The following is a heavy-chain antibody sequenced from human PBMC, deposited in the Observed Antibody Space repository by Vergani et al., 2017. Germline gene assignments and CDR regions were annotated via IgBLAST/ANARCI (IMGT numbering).Heavy chain of an antibody. CDR3: ARDPRVGYDFWSGHSYYYYYYMDV. CDR2: ISSSSSTI. J-gene: IGHJ6*03. V-gene: IGHV3-48*01. Sequence: EVQLVESGGGLVKPGGSLRLSCAASGFTFNNAWMSWVRQAPGKGLEWVSYISSSSSTIYYADSVKGRFTISRDNAKNSLYLQMNSLRAEDTAVYYCARDPRVGYDFWSGHSYYYYYYMDVWGKGTTVTVSS. CDR1: GFTFNNAW. D-gene: IGHD3-3*01.